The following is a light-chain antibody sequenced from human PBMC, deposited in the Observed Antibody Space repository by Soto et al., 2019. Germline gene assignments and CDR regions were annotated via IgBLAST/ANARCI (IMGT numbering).Light chain of an antibody. CDR2: EVS. V-gene: IGLV2-23*02. J-gene: IGLJ2*01. CDR1: SSDVGSYNL. CDR3: CSYAGSSTLVV. Sequence: QSALTQPASVSRSPGQSITISCTGTSSDVGSYNLVSWYQQHPGKAPKLMIYEVSKRPSGVSNRFSASKSGNTASLTISGVQAEDEADYHCCSYAGSSTLVVFGGGTKLTVL.